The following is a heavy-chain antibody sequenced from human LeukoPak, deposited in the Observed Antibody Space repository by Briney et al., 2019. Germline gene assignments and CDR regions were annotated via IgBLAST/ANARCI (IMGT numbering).Heavy chain of an antibody. V-gene: IGHV3-33*01. Sequence: PGGSLRLSCAASGFTFSSFGMHWVRQAPGKGLEWVAVIWYVGSNKYYADSVKGGFTISRDTSKNTLYLQMNSLRAEDTAAYYCARSCGGDCWPSHYYYYDMYVWGKGTTVTVSS. CDR1: GFTFSSFG. J-gene: IGHJ6*04. D-gene: IGHD2-21*02. CDR2: IWYVGSNK. CDR3: ARSCGGDCWPSHYYYYDMYV.